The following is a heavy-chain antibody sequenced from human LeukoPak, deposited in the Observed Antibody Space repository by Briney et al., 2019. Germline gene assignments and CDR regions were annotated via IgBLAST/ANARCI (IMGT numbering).Heavy chain of an antibody. D-gene: IGHD6-13*01. CDR3: ARDLNPYSKEGSWFDP. J-gene: IGHJ5*02. CDR2: IIPIFGTA. V-gene: IGHV1-69*13. CDR1: GGTFSSYA. Sequence: GASVKVSCKASGGTFSSYAISWVRQAPGQGLEWMGGIIPIFGTANYAQKFQGRVTITADESTSTAYMELSSLRSEDTAVYYCARDLNPYSKEGSWFDPWGQGTLVTVSS.